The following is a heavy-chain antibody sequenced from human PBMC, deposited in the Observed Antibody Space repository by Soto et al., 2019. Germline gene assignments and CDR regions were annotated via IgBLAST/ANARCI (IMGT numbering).Heavy chain of an antibody. J-gene: IGHJ6*02. D-gene: IGHD6-13*01. CDR2: IWYDGSNK. Sequence: GFTFSSYGMHWVRQAPGKGLEWVAVIWYDGSNKYYADSVKGRFTISRDNSKNTLYLQMNSLRAEDTAVYYCARSSRGSSFVYYYYGMDVWGQGTTVTVSS. CDR3: ARSSRGSSFVYYYYGMDV. V-gene: IGHV3-33*01. CDR1: GFTFSSYG.